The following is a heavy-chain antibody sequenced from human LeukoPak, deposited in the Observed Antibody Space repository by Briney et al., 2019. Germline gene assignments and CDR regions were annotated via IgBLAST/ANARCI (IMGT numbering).Heavy chain of an antibody. CDR2: INNDGSST. Sequence: GGSLRLSCAASGSTFSSYWMHWVRQAPGKGLVWVSRINNDGSSTSYADSVKGRFTISRDNAKNTLYLQMNSLRADDTAVYYCSREVGYYFYYMDVWGKGTTVTVSS. D-gene: IGHD3-10*01. V-gene: IGHV3-74*01. CDR1: GSTFSSYW. J-gene: IGHJ6*03. CDR3: SREVGYYFYYMDV.